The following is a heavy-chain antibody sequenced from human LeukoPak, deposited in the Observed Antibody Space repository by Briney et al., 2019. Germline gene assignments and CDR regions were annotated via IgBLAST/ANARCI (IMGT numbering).Heavy chain of an antibody. D-gene: IGHD3-16*02. V-gene: IGHV3-23*01. J-gene: IGHJ4*02. CDR3: AKDRAITFGGVIVPEMGY. Sequence: PGGSLRLSCAASGFPFSNYAVSWVRQAPGKGLEWVSAISGSGGSTYYADSVKGRFTISRDNSKNTLYLQMNSLRAEDTAVYYCAKDRAITFGGVIVPEMGYWGQGTLVTVSS. CDR2: ISGSGGST. CDR1: GFPFSNYA.